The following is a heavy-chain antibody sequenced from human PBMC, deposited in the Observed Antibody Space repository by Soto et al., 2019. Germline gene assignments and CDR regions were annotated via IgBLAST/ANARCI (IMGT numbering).Heavy chain of an antibody. V-gene: IGHV4-39*01. CDR2: ISYSADT. CDR3: AGVFSSSIKSEFDY. D-gene: IGHD6-6*01. CDR1: GVSISTSSYH. Sequence: PSETLSLTCTVSGVSISTSSYHWAWIRQPPGKGLEWIGTISYSADTSYNPSLKSRVSISLDTSKNQFSLKLKSVTAADTAVYYCAGVFSSSIKSEFDYWGQGALVTVSS. J-gene: IGHJ4*02.